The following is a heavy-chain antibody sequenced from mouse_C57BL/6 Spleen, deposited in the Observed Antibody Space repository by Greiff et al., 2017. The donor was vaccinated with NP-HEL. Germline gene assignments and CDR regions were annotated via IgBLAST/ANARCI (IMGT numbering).Heavy chain of an antibody. J-gene: IGHJ2*01. CDR3: ARGGFDD. V-gene: IGHV1-63*01. CDR1: GYTFTNYW. Sequence: QVHVKQSGAELVRPGTSVKMSCKASGYTFTNYWIGWAKQRPGHGLEWIGDIYPGGGYTNYNEKFKGKATLTADKSSSTAYMQFSSLTSEDSAIYYCARGGFDDWGQGTTLTVSS. CDR2: IYPGGGYT.